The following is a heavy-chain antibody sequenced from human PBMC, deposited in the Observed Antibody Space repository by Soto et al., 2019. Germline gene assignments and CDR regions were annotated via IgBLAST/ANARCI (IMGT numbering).Heavy chain of an antibody. CDR2: INPKSGVT. D-gene: IGHD6-13*01. CDR3: ARVGMIIAAGPFDL. Sequence: ASVTGSSETPGHSFSMYYLHWGRQAPGQGLERMGWINPKSGVTNYEQKSQGRVTMTRDKSISTGYMEVTRLRSDDTGVYFCARVGMIIAAGPFDLWGQGTLVTVSS. CDR1: GHSFSMYY. J-gene: IGHJ3*01. V-gene: IGHV1-2*02.